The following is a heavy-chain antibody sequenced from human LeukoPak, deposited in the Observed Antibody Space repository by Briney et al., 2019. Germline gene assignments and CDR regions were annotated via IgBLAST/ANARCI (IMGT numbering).Heavy chain of an antibody. D-gene: IGHD5-18*01. CDR3: ANAGLRGRGGYSYGYTDY. CDR1: GFTFSSYG. CDR2: IRYDGSNK. J-gene: IGHJ4*02. V-gene: IGHV3-30*02. Sequence: GGSLRLSCAASGFTFSSYGMHWVRQAPGKGLEWVAFIRYDGSNKYYADSVKGRFTISRDNSKNTLYLQMNSLRAEDTAVYYCANAGLRGRGGYSYGYTDYWGQGTLVTVSS.